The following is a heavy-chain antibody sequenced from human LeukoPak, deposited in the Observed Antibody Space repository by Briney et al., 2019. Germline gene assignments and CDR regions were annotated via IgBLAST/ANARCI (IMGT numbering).Heavy chain of an antibody. CDR1: GGSISSYY. V-gene: IGHV4-59*01. Sequence: SETLSLTCTVSGGSISSYYWSWLRQPPGKGLEWIGYIYYSGSTNYNPSLKSRVTISVDTSKNQFSLKLSSVTAADTAVYYCARVGYSYGLDYWGQGTLVTVSS. CDR3: ARVGYSYGLDY. J-gene: IGHJ4*02. D-gene: IGHD5-18*01. CDR2: IYYSGST.